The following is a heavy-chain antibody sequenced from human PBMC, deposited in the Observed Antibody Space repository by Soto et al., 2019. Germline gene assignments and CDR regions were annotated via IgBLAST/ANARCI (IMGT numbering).Heavy chain of an antibody. Sequence: EVQLVESGGGLVQPGGSLRLSCAASGFTFSSYWRSWVRQAPGKGLEWVANIKQDGSEKCYVDSVKGRFTISRDNAKNSLYLQMNSLTADATAVYYCARDRRGVAPPVSYYVNCYYGMDVWGQGPTVTVSS. D-gene: IGHD1-26*01. J-gene: IGHJ6*02. CDR1: GFTFSSYW. CDR2: IKQDGSEK. V-gene: IGHV3-7*03. CDR3: ARDRRGVAPPVSYYVNCYYGMDV.